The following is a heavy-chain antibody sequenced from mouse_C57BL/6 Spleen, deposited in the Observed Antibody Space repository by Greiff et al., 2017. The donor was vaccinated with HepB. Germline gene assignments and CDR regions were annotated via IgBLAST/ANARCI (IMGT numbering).Heavy chain of an antibody. CDR2: INYDGSST. V-gene: IGHV5-16*01. J-gene: IGHJ2*01. Sequence: EVMLVESEGGLVQPGSSMKLSCTASGFTFSDYYMAWVRQVPEKGLEWVANINYDGSSTYYLDSLKSRFIISRDNAKNILYLQMSSLKSEDTATYYCARYYGSYFDYWGQGTTLTVSS. CDR3: ARYYGSYFDY. D-gene: IGHD1-1*01. CDR1: GFTFSDYY.